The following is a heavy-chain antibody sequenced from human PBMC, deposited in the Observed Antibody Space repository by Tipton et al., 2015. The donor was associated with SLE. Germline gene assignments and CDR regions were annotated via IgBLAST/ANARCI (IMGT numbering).Heavy chain of an antibody. J-gene: IGHJ4*02. D-gene: IGHD2-15*01. V-gene: IGHV4-59*01. CDR1: GGSISSYY. Sequence: TLSLTCTVSGGSISSYYWSWIRQPPGKGLEWIGYIYYSGSTNYNPSLKSRVTISVDTSKNQFSLKLSSVTAADTAVYYCAGGVPGGCCSNWGQGPLVAVAS. CDR3: AGGVPGGCCSN. CDR2: IYYSGST.